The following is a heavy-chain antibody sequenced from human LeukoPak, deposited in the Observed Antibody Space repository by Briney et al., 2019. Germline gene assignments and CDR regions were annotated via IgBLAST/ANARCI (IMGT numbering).Heavy chain of an antibody. V-gene: IGHV3-33*01. CDR1: GLPLITNA. D-gene: IGHD1-26*01. Sequence: PGGPCSSSGPAPGLPLITNARHGVGRPQGRGRSGLAVIWYDGSKKYYADSVKVRFTISRDNSKNILYLQMSSLSAEDTAVYYCATSSGGSDHDYFDYWGQGTLVTVSS. CDR3: ATSSGGSDHDYFDY. J-gene: IGHJ4*02. CDR2: IWYDGSKK.